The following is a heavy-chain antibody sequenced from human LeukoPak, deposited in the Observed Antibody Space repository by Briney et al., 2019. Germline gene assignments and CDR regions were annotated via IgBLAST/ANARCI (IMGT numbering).Heavy chain of an antibody. D-gene: IGHD6-19*01. CDR2: IYYSGST. CDR1: DGSISSYY. CDR3: AKATQWLAFDY. Sequence: SETLSLTCTVSDGSISSYYWSWIRQPPGKGLEWIGNIYYSGSTNYNPSLKSRVTISLGTSKNQLSLRLSSVTAADTAVYYCAKATQWLAFDYWGQGTLVTVSS. J-gene: IGHJ4*02. V-gene: IGHV4-59*01.